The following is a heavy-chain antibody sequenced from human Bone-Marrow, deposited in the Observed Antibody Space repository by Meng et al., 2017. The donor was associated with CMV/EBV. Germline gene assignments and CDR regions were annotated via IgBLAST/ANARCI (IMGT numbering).Heavy chain of an antibody. CDR2: ISSSSGYI. J-gene: IGHJ4*02. CDR3: ARDSYYGDNRGGDY. D-gene: IGHD2-21*01. Sequence: GESLKISCAASGFTFSTYSMNWVRQAPGKGLEWVSCISSSSGYIFYADSVKGRFTISRDNAKNSLFLQMNSLRVEDTAIYYCARDSYYGDNRGGDYCGQGTLVTVSS. V-gene: IGHV3-21*01. CDR1: GFTFSTYS.